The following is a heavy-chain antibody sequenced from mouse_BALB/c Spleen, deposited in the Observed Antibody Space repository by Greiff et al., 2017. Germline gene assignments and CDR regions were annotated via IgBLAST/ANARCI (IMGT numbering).Heavy chain of an antibody. D-gene: IGHD1-1*01. CDR3: ARGGTNYYGTTLYYYAMDY. J-gene: IGHJ4*01. CDR1: GYTFTSYW. V-gene: IGHV1S81*02. Sequence: QVQLKQPGAELVKPGASVKLSCKASGYTFTSYWMHWVKQRPGQGLEWIGEINPSNGRTNYNEKFKSKATLTVDKSSSTAYMQLSSLTSEDSAVYYCARGGTNYYGTTLYYYAMDYWGQGTSVTVSS. CDR2: INPSNGRT.